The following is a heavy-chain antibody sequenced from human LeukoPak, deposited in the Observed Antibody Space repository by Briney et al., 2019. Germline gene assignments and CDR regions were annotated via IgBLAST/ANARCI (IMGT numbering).Heavy chain of an antibody. V-gene: IGHV3-21*01. J-gene: IGHJ4*02. CDR2: ISSSSSYI. CDR3: ARDRGLVREIDY. D-gene: IGHD6-13*01. CDR1: GFTFSIYS. Sequence: GGSLRLSCAASGFTFSIYSMNWVRQAPGKGLEWVSSISSSSSYIYYADSVKGRFTISRDNAKNSLYLQMNSLSAEDTAVYYCARDRGLVREIDYWGQGTLVTVSS.